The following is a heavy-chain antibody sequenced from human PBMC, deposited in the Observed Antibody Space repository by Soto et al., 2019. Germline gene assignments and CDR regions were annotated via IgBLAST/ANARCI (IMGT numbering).Heavy chain of an antibody. CDR1: AFTFSSYA. CDR2: ISSNGGNT. CDR3: AREAAGFRRYYFDY. J-gene: IGHJ4*02. V-gene: IGHV3-64*01. Sequence: EVQLVESGGGLVQPGGSLRLSCAASAFTFSSYAMHWVRQAPGRGLEYVSAISSNGGNTYYANSVKGRFTISRDNCMNTLVLQMGSLRAEDMAMYYCAREAAGFRRYYFDYWGQGTLVTVSS. D-gene: IGHD6-19*01.